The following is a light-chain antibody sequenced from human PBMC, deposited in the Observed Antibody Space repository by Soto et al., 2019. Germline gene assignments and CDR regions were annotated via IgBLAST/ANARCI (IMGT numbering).Light chain of an antibody. Sequence: DIQMTQSPSTLSASVGDSVTITCRASQGISSYLAWYQQKPGKAPKLLIYKASSLESGVPSRFSGSGSGTEFTLTISSLQPDDFATYYCQQYNSYSTFGQGTKVDIK. CDR1: QGISSY. CDR3: QQYNSYST. CDR2: KAS. V-gene: IGKV1-5*03. J-gene: IGKJ1*01.